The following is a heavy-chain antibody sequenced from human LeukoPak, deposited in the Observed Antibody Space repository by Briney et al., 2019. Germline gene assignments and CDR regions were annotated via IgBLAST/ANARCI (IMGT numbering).Heavy chain of an antibody. CDR3: ARAFAGPLSYYYYYMDV. D-gene: IGHD2/OR15-2a*01. CDR2: IYYSGST. CDR1: GGSISSYY. V-gene: IGHV4-59*12. Sequence: PSETLSLTCTVSGGSISSYYWSWIRQPPGKGLEWIGYIYYSGSTNYNPSLKSRVTISVDTSKNQFSLKLSSVTAADTAVYYCARAFAGPLSYYYYYMDVWGKGTTVTVSS. J-gene: IGHJ6*03.